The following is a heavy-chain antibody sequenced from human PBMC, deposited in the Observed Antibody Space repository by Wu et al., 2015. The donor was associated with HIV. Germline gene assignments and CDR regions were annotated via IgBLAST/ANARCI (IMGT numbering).Heavy chain of an antibody. CDR3: AARARYSSGWYV. Sequence: QVQLVQSGAEVKKPGSSVKVSCKASGGTFINNAVNWVRQAPGEGLEWMGRITPLSGRPNYAQRFQGRLTIAADESTSTASMYLSSLRSEDTAIYYCAARARYSSGWYVWGKGTTVTVSS. V-gene: IGHV1-69*13. J-gene: IGHJ6*04. CDR2: ITPLSGRP. D-gene: IGHD6-19*01. CDR1: GGTFINNA.